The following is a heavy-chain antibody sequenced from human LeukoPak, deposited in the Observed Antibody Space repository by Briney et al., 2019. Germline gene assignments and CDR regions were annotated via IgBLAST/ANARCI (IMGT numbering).Heavy chain of an antibody. Sequence: GGSLRLSCAASGFTFNNYSMNWVRQAPGKGLEWVSYISSTNITILYADSVKGRFTISRDNAKNSLYLQMNSLRAEDSAIYYCARRGAFDIWGRGTLVTVSS. V-gene: IGHV3-48*04. CDR3: ARRGAFDI. CDR1: GFTFNNYS. J-gene: IGHJ3*02. D-gene: IGHD3-10*01. CDR2: ISSTNITI.